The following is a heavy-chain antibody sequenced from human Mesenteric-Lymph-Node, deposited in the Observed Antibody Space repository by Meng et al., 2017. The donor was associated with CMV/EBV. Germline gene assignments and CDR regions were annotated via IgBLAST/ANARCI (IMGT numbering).Heavy chain of an antibody. V-gene: IGHV4-61*01. CDR1: GGSISSSSYY. CDR2: IYYSGST. J-gene: IGHJ6*02. D-gene: IGHD6-13*01. CDR3: ARDRKSYSSSGGYGMDV. Sequence: GSLRLSCTVSGGSISSSSYYWGWIRQPPGKGLEWIGYIYYSGSTNYNPSLKSRVTISVDTSKNQFSLKLSSVTAADTAVYYCARDRKSYSSSGGYGMDVWGQGTTVTVSS.